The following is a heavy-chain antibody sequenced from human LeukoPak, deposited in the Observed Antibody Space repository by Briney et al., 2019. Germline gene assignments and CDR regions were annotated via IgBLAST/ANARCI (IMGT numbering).Heavy chain of an antibody. CDR2: IYYSGST. V-gene: IGHV4-30-4*01. CDR3: ARASYDSSGSYFDY. J-gene: IGHJ4*02. D-gene: IGHD3-22*01. CDR1: GGSISSGDYY. Sequence: SETLSLTCTVSGGSISSGDYYWSWIRQPPGKGLEWIGYIYYSGSTYYNPSLKSRVTISVDTSKNQFSLKLSSVTAADTAVYYCARASYDSSGSYFDYWGQGTLVNVSS.